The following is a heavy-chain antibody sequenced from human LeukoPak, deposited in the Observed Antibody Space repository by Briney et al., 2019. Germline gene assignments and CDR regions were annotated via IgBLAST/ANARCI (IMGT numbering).Heavy chain of an antibody. CDR1: GFTFSSYS. CDR3: AKDFNFWSVPRTNWFDP. J-gene: IGHJ5*02. Sequence: GGSLRLSCAASGFTFSSYSMNWVRQAPGKGLEWVSYISSSSSTIYYADSVKGRFTISRDNAKNSLYLQMNSLRAEDTAVYYCAKDFNFWSVPRTNWFDPWGQGTLVTVSS. D-gene: IGHD3-3*01. V-gene: IGHV3-48*01. CDR2: ISSSSSTI.